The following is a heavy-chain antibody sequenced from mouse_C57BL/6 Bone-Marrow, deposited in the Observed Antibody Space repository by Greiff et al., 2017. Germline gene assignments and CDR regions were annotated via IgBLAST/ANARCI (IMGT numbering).Heavy chain of an antibody. CDR1: GFTFSSYG. V-gene: IGHV5-6*01. J-gene: IGHJ3*01. CDR3: ASSRWAWFAY. CDR2: ISSGGSYS. Sequence: EVQVVESGGDLVKPGGSLKLSCAASGFTFSSYGMSWVRQTPDKRLEWVATISSGGSYSYYPDSVKGRFTISRNNAKNTLYLPMSSLQSEDTAMYYCASSRWAWFAYWGQGTLVTVSA. D-gene: IGHD1-1*01.